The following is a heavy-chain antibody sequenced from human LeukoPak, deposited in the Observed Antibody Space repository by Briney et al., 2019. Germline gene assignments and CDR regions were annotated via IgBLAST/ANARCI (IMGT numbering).Heavy chain of an antibody. CDR2: ISSNGGST. CDR1: EFTFSSYA. Sequence: GGSLRPSCAASEFTFSSYAMHWGRQAPGKGLEYVSAISSNGGSTYYANSVKGRFTIPRDNSKNTLYLQMGSLRAEDMAVYYSARDRASRFDYWGQGTLVTVSS. D-gene: IGHD2-2*01. J-gene: IGHJ4*02. V-gene: IGHV3-64*01. CDR3: ARDRASRFDY.